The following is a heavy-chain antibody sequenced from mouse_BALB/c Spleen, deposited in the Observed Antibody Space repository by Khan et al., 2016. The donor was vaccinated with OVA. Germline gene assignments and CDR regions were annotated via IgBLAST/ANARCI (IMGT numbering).Heavy chain of an antibody. CDR3: STTPYVSDTLDY. D-gene: IGHD2-14*01. CDR2: INTYTGEP. Sequence: QIQLVQSGPELKKPGETVKISCKASGYTFTNYGMNWVKQSPGKALKWMGWINTYTGEPTYADDFKGRFAFSLDTSASTAHLQINNLKNEDTATEFWSTTPYVSDTLDYWGQGTAVTVSS. CDR1: GYTFTNYG. J-gene: IGHJ4*01. V-gene: IGHV9-3-1*01.